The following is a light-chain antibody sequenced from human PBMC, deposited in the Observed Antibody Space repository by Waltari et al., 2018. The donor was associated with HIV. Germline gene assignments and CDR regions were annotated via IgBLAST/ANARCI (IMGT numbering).Light chain of an antibody. CDR2: DAS. V-gene: IGKV3-15*01. Sequence: EIVMTQSPATLSVSPGDRVTLSCRASQNIRSNLAWYQQKPGQAPRLLIYDASTRATGLPARFSGSGSGTEFTLTISSLQSEDFAVYFCQQYHYWYAFGQGTKLEIK. CDR1: QNIRSN. J-gene: IGKJ2*01. CDR3: QQYHYWYA.